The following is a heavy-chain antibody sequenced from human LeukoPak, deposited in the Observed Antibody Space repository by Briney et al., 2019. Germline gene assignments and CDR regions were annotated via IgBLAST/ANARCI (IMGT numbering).Heavy chain of an antibody. CDR3: ARGQHIVVVTAIDLDY. J-gene: IGHJ4*02. V-gene: IGHV1-2*02. CDR2: INPNSGGT. Sequence: ASVKVSCKASGYTFTGYYMHWVRQAPGQGLEWMGWINPNSGGTNYAQKFQGRVTMTRDTSISTAYMELSRLRSDDTAVYYCARGQHIVVVTAIDLDYWGQGTLVTVSS. CDR1: GYTFTGYY. D-gene: IGHD2-21*02.